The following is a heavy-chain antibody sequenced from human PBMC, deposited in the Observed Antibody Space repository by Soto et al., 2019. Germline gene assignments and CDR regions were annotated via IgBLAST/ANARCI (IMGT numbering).Heavy chain of an antibody. J-gene: IGHJ6*02. D-gene: IGHD3-10*01. Sequence: EVQVLESGGGSVQPGGSLRLSCAASGFPFSMFAMNWVRQAPGKGLEWVSGIRGSGGGTYYADSVKGRFTISRDDSRNMLYLEMNTLRGEDTAVYYCAKASGRVHDGMHVWGQGTMVTVSS. CDR2: IRGSGGGT. CDR3: AKASGRVHDGMHV. CDR1: GFPFSMFA. V-gene: IGHV3-23*01.